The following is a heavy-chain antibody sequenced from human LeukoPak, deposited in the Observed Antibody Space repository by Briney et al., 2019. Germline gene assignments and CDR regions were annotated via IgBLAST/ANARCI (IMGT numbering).Heavy chain of an antibody. D-gene: IGHD3-22*01. CDR2: INHSGST. CDR3: ARPASYYYDSSGYSGDY. J-gene: IGHJ4*02. V-gene: IGHV4-34*01. CDR1: GGSFSGYY. Sequence: PSETLSLTCAVSGGSFSGYYWSWIRQPPGKGLEWIGEINHSGSTNYNPSLKSRVTISVDTSKNQFSLKLSSVTAADTAVYYCARPASYYYDSSGYSGDYWGQGTLVTVSS.